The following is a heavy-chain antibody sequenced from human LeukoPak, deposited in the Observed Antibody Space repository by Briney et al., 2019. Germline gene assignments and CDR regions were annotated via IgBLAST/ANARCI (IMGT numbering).Heavy chain of an antibody. CDR3: AREFMGYGDNYFDY. V-gene: IGHV3-30*04. J-gene: IGHJ4*02. CDR2: ISYDGSNK. Sequence: PGRSLRLSCGASGFTFSNYAMHWVRQAPGKGLEWVAVISYDGSNKYYADSVKGRFTISRDNSKNTLYLQMNSLRAEDTAVYYCAREFMGYGDNYFDYWGQGTLVTVSS. CDR1: GFTFSNYA. D-gene: IGHD4-17*01.